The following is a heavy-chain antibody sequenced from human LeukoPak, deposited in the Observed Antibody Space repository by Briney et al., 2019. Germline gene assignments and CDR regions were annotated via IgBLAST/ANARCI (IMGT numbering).Heavy chain of an antibody. CDR1: GGSISSYY. J-gene: IGHJ4*02. D-gene: IGHD2-15*01. V-gene: IGHV4-59*08. CDR3: ERGYPAGGIDY. Sequence: SETLSLTCTVSGGSISSYYWSWIRQPPGKGLEWIGYIYYSGSTNYNPSLKSRVTISVDTSKNQFSLKLSSVTAADTAFSYCERGYPAGGIDYWGQGTLVTVSS. CDR2: IYYSGST.